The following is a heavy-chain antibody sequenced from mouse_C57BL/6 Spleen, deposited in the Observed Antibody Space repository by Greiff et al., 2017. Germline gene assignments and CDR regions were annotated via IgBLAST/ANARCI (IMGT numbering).Heavy chain of an antibody. V-gene: IGHV1-15*01. CDR3: AYYYCSSEFAY. D-gene: IGHD1-1*01. CDR2: IDPETGGT. Sequence: VKLQEPGAELVRPGASVTLSCKASGYTFTDYEMHWVKQTPVHGLEWIGAIDPETGGTAYNQKFKGKAILTADKSSSTAYMELRSLTSEDSAVYYCAYYYCSSEFAYWGQGTLVTVSA. J-gene: IGHJ3*01. CDR1: GYTFTDYE.